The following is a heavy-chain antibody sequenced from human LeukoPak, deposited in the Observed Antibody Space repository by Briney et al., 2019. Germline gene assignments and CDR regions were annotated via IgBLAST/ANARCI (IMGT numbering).Heavy chain of an antibody. CDR2: ISSSSSYI. CDR3: ARDWMDITTVTTHWYFDL. V-gene: IGHV3-21*01. D-gene: IGHD4-17*01. Sequence: GGSLRLSCAASGFTFSSYSMNWVRQAPGKGLEWVSSISSSSSYIYYADSVEGRFTISRDNAKNTVYLQMNSLRAEDTDVYYCARDWMDITTVTTHWYFDLWGRGTLVTVSS. CDR1: GFTFSSYS. J-gene: IGHJ2*01.